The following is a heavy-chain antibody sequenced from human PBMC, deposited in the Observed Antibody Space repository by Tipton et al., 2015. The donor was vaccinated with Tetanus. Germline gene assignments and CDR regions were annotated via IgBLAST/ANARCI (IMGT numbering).Heavy chain of an antibody. CDR2: INHSGSA. D-gene: IGHD4-23*01. Sequence: TLSLTCTVSGGSINSGTFYWDWIRQTPGKGLEWIGEINHSGSAKYIPSLKSRATISVDTSKNQFSLNLSSVTAADTAVYYCATMTPVDWYFDLWGRGTLVTVSS. V-gene: IGHV4-39*07. J-gene: IGHJ2*01. CDR3: ATMTPVDWYFDL. CDR1: GGSINSGTFY.